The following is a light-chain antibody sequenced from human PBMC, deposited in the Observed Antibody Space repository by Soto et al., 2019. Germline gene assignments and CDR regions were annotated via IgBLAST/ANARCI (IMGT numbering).Light chain of an antibody. Sequence: EIVLTQSPGTLSLSPGERATLSCRASQSVSSSYLAWYQQKPGQAPRLLIYGASSRATGIPDRFSGSGSGTDFTLTISRLEPEDFAVYYRQQYRSSLRTFGKGTK. J-gene: IGKJ1*01. CDR2: GAS. CDR1: QSVSSSY. CDR3: QQYRSSLRT. V-gene: IGKV3-20*01.